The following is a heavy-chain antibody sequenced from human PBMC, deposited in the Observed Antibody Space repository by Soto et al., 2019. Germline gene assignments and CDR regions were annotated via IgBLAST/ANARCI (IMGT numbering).Heavy chain of an antibody. J-gene: IGHJ4*02. CDR1: VGSVSHKTDY. V-gene: IGHV4-61*01. D-gene: IGHD4-17*01. CDR3: ARTTAVPNTLRSRYFFDY. Sequence: PSASLCATCCVSVGSVSHKTDYWSVILQAPGKRLEWIGYVYYSGTTNYNPSLNSRVTISVDPSKNQFSLRLSSVTTADTALYYCARTTAVPNTLRSRYFFDYWGQGTLVTV. CDR2: VYYSGTT.